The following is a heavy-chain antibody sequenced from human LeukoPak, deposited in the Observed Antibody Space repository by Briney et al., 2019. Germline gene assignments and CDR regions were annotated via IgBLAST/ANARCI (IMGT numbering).Heavy chain of an antibody. D-gene: IGHD4-17*01. J-gene: IGHJ4*02. V-gene: IGHV3-7*01. CDR2: INQDGSEK. Sequence: PGGSLRLSCAASGFTFSSYGMHWVRQAPGKGLEWVATINQDGSEKYYVDSVKGRFTISRDNAKNSLYLQMNSLRAEDTAMYYCARALRCSYWGQGTLVTVSS. CDR1: GFTFSSYG. CDR3: ARALRCSY.